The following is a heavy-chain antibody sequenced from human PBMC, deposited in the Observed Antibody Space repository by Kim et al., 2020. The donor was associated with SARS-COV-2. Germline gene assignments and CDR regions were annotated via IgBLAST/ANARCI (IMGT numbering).Heavy chain of an antibody. CDR1: GYTFTGYY. V-gene: IGHV1-2*02. D-gene: IGHD3-9*01. CDR3: ARGYPTQLRYFDWFTEDTDY. J-gene: IGHJ4*02. Sequence: ASVKVSCKASGYTFTGYYMHWVRQAPGQGLEWMGWINPNSGGTNYAQKFQGRVTMTRDTSISTAYMELSRLRSDDTAVYYCARGYPTQLRYFDWFTEDTDYWGQGTLVTVSS. CDR2: INPNSGGT.